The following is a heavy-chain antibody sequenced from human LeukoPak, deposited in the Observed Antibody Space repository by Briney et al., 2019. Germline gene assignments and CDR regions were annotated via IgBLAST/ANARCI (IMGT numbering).Heavy chain of an antibody. J-gene: IGHJ4*02. Sequence: EASVKVSCKASGGTFSSYAISWVRQAPGQGLEWMGRIIPILGIANYAQKFQGRVTITADKSTSTAYMELSSLRSEDTAVYYCARGVTDYGDYLNYFDYWGQGTLVTVSS. CDR3: ARGVTDYGDYLNYFDY. V-gene: IGHV1-69*04. D-gene: IGHD4-17*01. CDR2: IIPILGIA. CDR1: GGTFSSYA.